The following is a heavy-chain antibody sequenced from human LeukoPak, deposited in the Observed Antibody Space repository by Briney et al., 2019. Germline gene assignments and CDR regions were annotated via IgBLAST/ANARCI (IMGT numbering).Heavy chain of an antibody. CDR2: ISGSGGTP. D-gene: IGHD4-23*01. J-gene: IGHJ4*02. CDR3: AKNGDYGGNALDY. Sequence: HSGGPLRLSCAAPVLNFSSYAMTWVRQAPGKGLEWVSGISGSGGTPYYADSVKGRFTISRDNSNNTLYLHMNSLRAEDTAVYSCAKNGDYGGNALDYWGQGALVTVSS. CDR1: VLNFSSYA. V-gene: IGHV3-23*01.